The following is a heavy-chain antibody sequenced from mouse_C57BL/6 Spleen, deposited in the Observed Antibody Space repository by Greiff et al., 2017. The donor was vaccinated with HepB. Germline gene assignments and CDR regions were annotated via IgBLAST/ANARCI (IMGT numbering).Heavy chain of an antibody. CDR1: GLTFSSYG. CDR3: ARQTGLTGAGFAY. J-gene: IGHJ3*01. Sequence: EVKLVESGGDLVKPGGSLKLSCAASGLTFSSYGMSWVRQTPDKRLEWVATISSGGSYTYNPDSVKGRFTISRDNAKNTLYLQMSSLKSEDTAMYYCARQTGLTGAGFAYWGQGTLVTVSA. D-gene: IGHD4-1*01. CDR2: ISSGGSYT. V-gene: IGHV5-6*02.